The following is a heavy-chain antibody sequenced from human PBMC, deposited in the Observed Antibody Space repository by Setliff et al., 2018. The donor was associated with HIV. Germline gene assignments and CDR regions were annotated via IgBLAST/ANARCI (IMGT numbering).Heavy chain of an antibody. V-gene: IGHV4-39*01. Sequence: PSETLSLTCAVSGASIPTNSYYWGWIRQPPEKGLEWIGDFYYSGTTYYNPSLKSRATISVDTSQNQSSLRLSSVTPADTSVYHCARFVLAWFDFSTGAVEVTGPYAFDFWGQGILVTVSS. J-gene: IGHJ4*02. CDR3: ARFVLAWFDFSTGAVEVTGPYAFDF. CDR1: GASIPTNSYY. D-gene: IGHD2-21*02. CDR2: FYYSGTT.